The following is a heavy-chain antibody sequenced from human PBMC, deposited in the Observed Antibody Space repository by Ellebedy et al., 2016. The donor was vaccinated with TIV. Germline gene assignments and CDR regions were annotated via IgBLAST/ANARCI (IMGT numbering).Heavy chain of an antibody. CDR1: GFPISTYT. Sequence: GESLKISCAASGFPISTYTIHWVRQAPGKGLEWVSSITESGGNTYYADSVKGRFNISRDNSKDTLFLQMNRLRADDTAIYFCARDPVSVGPAFDVWGQGTMVTVSS. V-gene: IGHV3-23*01. D-gene: IGHD4-17*01. J-gene: IGHJ3*01. CDR3: ARDPVSVGPAFDV. CDR2: ITESGGNT.